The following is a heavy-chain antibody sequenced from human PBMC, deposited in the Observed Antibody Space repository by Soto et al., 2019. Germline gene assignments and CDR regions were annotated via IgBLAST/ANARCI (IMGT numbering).Heavy chain of an antibody. D-gene: IGHD3-10*01. CDR3: ARQGPRPNNYYGSGSYSRIDY. CDR1: GGSISSSSYY. Sequence: QLQLQESGPGLVKPSETLSLTCTVSGGSISSSSYYWGWIRQPPGKGLEWIGSIYYSGSTYYNPSLKSRVTISVDTSKNQFSLKLSSVTAADTAVYYCARQGPRPNNYYGSGSYSRIDYWGQGTLVTVSS. CDR2: IYYSGST. V-gene: IGHV4-39*01. J-gene: IGHJ4*02.